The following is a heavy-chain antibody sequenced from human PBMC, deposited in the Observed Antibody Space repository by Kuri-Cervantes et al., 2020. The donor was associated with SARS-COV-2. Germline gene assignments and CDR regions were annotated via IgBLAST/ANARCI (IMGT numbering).Heavy chain of an antibody. CDR1: GFTFSSYA. CDR3: ARNPTYGDYPYWYFDL. J-gene: IGHJ2*01. Sequence: GESLKISCVASGFTFSSYAMSWVRQAPGKGLEWVSAISGSGGSTYYADSVKGRFTISRDNSKNTLYLQVNSLRAEDTAVYYCARNPTYGDYPYWYFDLWGRGTLVTVSS. V-gene: IGHV3-23*01. CDR2: ISGSGGST. D-gene: IGHD4-17*01.